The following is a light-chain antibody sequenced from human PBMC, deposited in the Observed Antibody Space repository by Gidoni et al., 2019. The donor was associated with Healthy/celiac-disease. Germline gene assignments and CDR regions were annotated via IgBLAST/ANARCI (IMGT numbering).Light chain of an antibody. J-gene: IGKJ4*01. V-gene: IGKV3-20*01. CDR3: QPYGSSPLT. CDR1: QSVSRSY. Sequence: EIVLTQSPGTLSLSPGERATLSCRASQSVSRSYLAWYQQKPGQAPRLLIYGASSRPTGIPDRFSGSGSGTDFTLTISRLEPEDFAVYYCQPYGSSPLTFGGGTKVEIK. CDR2: GAS.